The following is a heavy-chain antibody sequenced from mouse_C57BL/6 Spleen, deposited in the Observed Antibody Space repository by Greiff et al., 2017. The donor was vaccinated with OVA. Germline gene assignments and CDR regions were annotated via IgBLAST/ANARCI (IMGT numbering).Heavy chain of an antibody. CDR2: ILPGSGST. V-gene: IGHV1-9*01. CDR1: GGTCTCYG. Sequence: QVQLKQSGAELMKPGASVKMDGRATGGTCTCYGIEWVKQRPGHGLEWIGEILPGSGSTNYNEKFKGKATFTADTSSNTAYMQLSSLTTEDSAIYYCARSYGSSYLYFDVWGTGTTVTVSS. J-gene: IGHJ1*03. CDR3: ARSYGSSYLYFDV. D-gene: IGHD1-1*01.